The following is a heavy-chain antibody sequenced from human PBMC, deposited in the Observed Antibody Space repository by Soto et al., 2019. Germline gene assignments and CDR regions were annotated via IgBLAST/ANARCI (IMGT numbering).Heavy chain of an antibody. CDR3: AKDQGSSWYEIDY. J-gene: IGHJ4*02. CDR1: GFTFSNYA. CDR2: ISGSGGST. D-gene: IGHD6-13*01. Sequence: EVQLLESGGGLVQPGGSLRLSCAASGFTFSNYAVTWVRQAPGKGLEWVSTISGSGGSTYYADSVKGRFTISRDNSKNKLSLQMNSLRAEDTAVYYCAKDQGSSWYEIDYLGQGTLVTVSS. V-gene: IGHV3-23*01.